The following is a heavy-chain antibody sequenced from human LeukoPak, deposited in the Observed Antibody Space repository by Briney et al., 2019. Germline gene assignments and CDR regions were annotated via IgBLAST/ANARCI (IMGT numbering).Heavy chain of an antibody. CDR2: NNPNSGGT. V-gene: IGHV1-2*02. Sequence: ASVTVSCTASGYTFTVYYIHWVRQAPGQGLEWMGWNNPNSGGTNYAQKFQGRVTMTRDTSINTAYMELNRLTSDDTAVYYCARGHWFGQLLAPDYWGQGTLVTVSS. J-gene: IGHJ4*02. D-gene: IGHD3-10*01. CDR3: ARGHWFGQLLAPDY. CDR1: GYTFTVYY.